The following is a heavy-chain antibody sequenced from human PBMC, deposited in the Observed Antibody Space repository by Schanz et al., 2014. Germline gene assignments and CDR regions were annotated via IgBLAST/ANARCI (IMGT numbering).Heavy chain of an antibody. Sequence: EVQLVESGGGLVKPGGSLRLSCAASGFTMRNECMSWVRQAPGKGLEWVARIKSRIHGGTTDYAAPVKGRFTISRDDSKHTVYLQMDSLKTEDTALYYCTTAHYSSNYETLDYWGQGTLVTVSS. CDR3: TTAHYSSNYETLDY. J-gene: IGHJ4*02. CDR1: GFTMRNEC. V-gene: IGHV3-15*01. CDR2: IKSRIHGGTT. D-gene: IGHD6-13*01.